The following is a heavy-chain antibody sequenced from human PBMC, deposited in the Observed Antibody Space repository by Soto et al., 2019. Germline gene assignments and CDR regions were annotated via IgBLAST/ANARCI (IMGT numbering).Heavy chain of an antibody. D-gene: IGHD3-3*01. CDR2: ISGSGGST. J-gene: IGHJ4*02. CDR3: AKDLGFWSGYPSHPFDY. CDR1: GFTFSSYA. V-gene: IGHV3-23*01. Sequence: QSGGSLRLSCAASGFTFSSYAMSWVRQAPGKGLEWVSAISGSGGSTYYADSVKGRFTISRDNSKNTLYLQMNSLRAEDTAVYYCAKDLGFWSGYPSHPFDYWGQGTMVTVYS.